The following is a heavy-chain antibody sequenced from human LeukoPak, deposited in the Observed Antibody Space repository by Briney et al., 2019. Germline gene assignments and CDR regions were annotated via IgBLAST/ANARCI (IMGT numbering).Heavy chain of an antibody. CDR2: INPNSGGT. D-gene: IGHD2-15*01. J-gene: IGHJ4*02. V-gene: IGHV1-2*02. CDR1: GYTFTGYY. Sequence: ASVKVSCTASGYTFTGYYMHWVRQAPGQGLEWMGWINPNSGGTNYAQKSQGRVTMTRDTSISTAYMELSRLRSDDTAVYYCAAHCSGGSCYFDYWGQGTLVTVSS. CDR3: AAHCSGGSCYFDY.